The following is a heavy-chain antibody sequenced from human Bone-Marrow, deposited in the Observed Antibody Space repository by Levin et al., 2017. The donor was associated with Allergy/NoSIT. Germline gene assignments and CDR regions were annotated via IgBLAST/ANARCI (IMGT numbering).Heavy chain of an antibody. V-gene: IGHV3-30*18. CDR3: AKDMGGGTYYPFYFYGMDV. CDR2: ISYEGTNE. Sequence: PGGSLRLSCAASGFTFDSYGMYWVRQAPGKGLEWVAIISYEGTNEDYGDSVKGRFTISRDNSKNTLYLQMNSLRPEDTAVYYCAKDMGGGTYYPFYFYGMDVWGHGTTVTVSS. CDR1: GFTFDSYG. D-gene: IGHD1-26*01. J-gene: IGHJ6*02.